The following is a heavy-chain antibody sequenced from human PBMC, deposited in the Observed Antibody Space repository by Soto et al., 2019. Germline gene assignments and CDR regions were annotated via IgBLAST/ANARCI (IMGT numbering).Heavy chain of an antibody. V-gene: IGHV4-31*03. Sequence: PSETLSLTCTVSGGSISSGGYYWSRIRQHPGKGLEWIGYIYYSGTTYYNPSLRSRVTISVDTSKNQFSLRLTSVTAADTAVYYCARSVDPWGQGTLVTVPQ. CDR1: GGSISSGGYY. J-gene: IGHJ5*02. CDR3: ARSVDP. CDR2: IYYSGTT.